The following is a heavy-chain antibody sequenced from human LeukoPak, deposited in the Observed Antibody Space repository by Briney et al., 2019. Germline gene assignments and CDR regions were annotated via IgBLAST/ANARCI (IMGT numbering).Heavy chain of an antibody. CDR2: IYAGDSDT. CDR1: GYSFANYW. J-gene: IGHJ4*02. CDR3: ARQYCSTTTCYVREFDY. V-gene: IGHV5-51*01. D-gene: IGHD2-2*01. Sequence: GESLKISCKGSGYSFANYWIGWVRQMPGKGLEWMGIIYAGDSDTRYSPSFQGQVTISADRSISTAYLQWSSLQASDTAMYYCARQYCSTTTCYVREFDYWGQGTLVTVSS.